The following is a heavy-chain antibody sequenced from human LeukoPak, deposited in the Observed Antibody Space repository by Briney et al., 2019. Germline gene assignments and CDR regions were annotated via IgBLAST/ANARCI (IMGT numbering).Heavy chain of an antibody. CDR3: ARRPRNTENYDGPSGPDY. CDR1: IESFSGHS. CDR2: ITHSGNI. V-gene: IGHV4-34*01. J-gene: IGHJ4*02. D-gene: IGHD4-23*01. Sequence: SETLSLTCAVYIESFSGHSWTWIRQSPGKGLEWIGEITHSGNIKYNPSLKSRVTISVDTSKNQFSLKMSSVTAADTAMYYCARRPRNTENYDGPSGPDYWGQGTQVTVSS.